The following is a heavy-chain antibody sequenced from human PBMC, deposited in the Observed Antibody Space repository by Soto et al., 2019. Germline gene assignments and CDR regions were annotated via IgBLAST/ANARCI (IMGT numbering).Heavy chain of an antibody. V-gene: IGHV2-5*02. CDR2: LYWDDDK. J-gene: IGHJ4*02. CDR1: GFSLTETGMG. Sequence: QITLKESGPTLVKPTQTLTLTCTFSGFSLTETGMGVGWIRQPPGKALEWLALLYWDDDKRYSPSLKRGLTMSKDAAKNQVVLTKTNVDAVDTATYYCAHRRSGYFDSWGQGTLVTVSS. CDR3: AHRRSGYFDS.